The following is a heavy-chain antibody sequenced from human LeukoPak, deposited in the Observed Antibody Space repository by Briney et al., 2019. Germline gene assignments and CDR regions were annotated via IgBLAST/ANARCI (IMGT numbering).Heavy chain of an antibody. V-gene: IGHV4-31*03. CDR3: ARVPGPGEGSGSYYYGMDV. Sequence: SETLSLTCTVSGGSISSGGYYWSWIRQHPGKGLEWIGYIYYSGSTYYNPSLKSRVTLSVDTSKNQFSLKLSSVTAADTAVYYCARVPGPGEGSGSYYYGMDVWGKGTTVTVSS. CDR1: GGSISSGGYY. CDR2: IYYSGST. J-gene: IGHJ6*04. D-gene: IGHD3-10*01.